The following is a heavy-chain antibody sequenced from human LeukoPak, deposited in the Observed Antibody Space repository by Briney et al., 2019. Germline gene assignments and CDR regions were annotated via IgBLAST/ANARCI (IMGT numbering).Heavy chain of an antibody. V-gene: IGHV1-69*05. J-gene: IGHJ1*01. D-gene: IGHD6-19*01. Sequence: SVKVSCKASGGTFSSYAISWVRQAPGQGLEWMGRIIPIFGTANYAQKFQGRVTITTDESTSTAYMELSSLRSEDKAVYYCARTGIAVAGGAEYFQHWGQGTLVTVSS. CDR3: ARTGIAVAGGAEYFQH. CDR2: IIPIFGTA. CDR1: GGTFSSYA.